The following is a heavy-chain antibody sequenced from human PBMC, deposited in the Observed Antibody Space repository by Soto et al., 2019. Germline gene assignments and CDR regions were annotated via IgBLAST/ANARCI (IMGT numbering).Heavy chain of an antibody. Sequence: QVQLVESGGGVVQPGRSLRLSCAASGFTFSSYGMHWVRQAPGKGVEWVAVISYDGSNKYYADSVKGRFTISRDNSKNTLYLQMNSLRAEDTAVYYCAKDPLNATGRPYYYGMDVWGQGTTVTVSS. CDR2: ISYDGSNK. CDR1: GFTFSSYG. J-gene: IGHJ6*02. D-gene: IGHD1-26*01. V-gene: IGHV3-30*18. CDR3: AKDPLNATGRPYYYGMDV.